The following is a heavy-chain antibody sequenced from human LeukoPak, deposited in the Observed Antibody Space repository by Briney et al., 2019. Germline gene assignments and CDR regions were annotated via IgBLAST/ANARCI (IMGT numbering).Heavy chain of an antibody. V-gene: IGHV5-51*01. CDR1: GYTFTSYW. CDR3: ARRGDGYNLNFDY. D-gene: IGHD5-24*01. J-gene: IGHJ4*02. Sequence: PGESLKISCKGTGYTFTSYWIGWVRQMPGKGLEWMGIIYPGDSVTRYSPSFQGQVTISADNSISTAYLQWSSLKASDTAMYYCARRGDGYNLNFDYWGQGTLVTVSS. CDR2: IYPGDSVT.